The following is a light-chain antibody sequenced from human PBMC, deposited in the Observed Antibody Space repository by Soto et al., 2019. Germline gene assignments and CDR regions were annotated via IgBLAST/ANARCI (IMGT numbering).Light chain of an antibody. V-gene: IGKV3-15*01. Sequence: EIVMTQSPATLSVSPGERATLSCRASQSVSNKLAWYQQKPGQAPRFLIYGASTRATGIPARFSGSGSGTEFTLTISSLQSEDFAVYYCQQYNSWPLTFGGGTKVDIK. J-gene: IGKJ4*01. CDR2: GAS. CDR3: QQYNSWPLT. CDR1: QSVSNK.